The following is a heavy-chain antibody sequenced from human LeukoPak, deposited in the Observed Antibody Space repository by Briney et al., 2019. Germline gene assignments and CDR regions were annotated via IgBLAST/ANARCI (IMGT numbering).Heavy chain of an antibody. D-gene: IGHD1/OR15-1a*01. V-gene: IGHV3-11*01. J-gene: IGHJ4*02. CDR1: GFTFSDYY. CDR2: ISSSGSTI. CDR3: ARHHPQQPHYY. Sequence: PGGSLRLSCAASGFTFSDYYMSWIRQAPGKGLEWVSYISSSGSTIYYADSVKGRFTISRDNAKNSQYLQMNGLRAEDTAVYYCARHHPQQPHYYWGQGTLVTVSS.